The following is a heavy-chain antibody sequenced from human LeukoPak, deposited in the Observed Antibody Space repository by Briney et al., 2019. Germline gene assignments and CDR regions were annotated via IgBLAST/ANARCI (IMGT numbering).Heavy chain of an antibody. D-gene: IGHD3-10*01. V-gene: IGHV3-30-3*01. J-gene: IGHJ5*02. Sequence: GGSLRLSCAASGFTFSSYAMHWVRQAPGKGLEWVAVISYDGSNKYYADSVKGRFTISRDNSKNTLYLQMNSLRAEDTAVYYCVRGVANWFDPWGQGTLVTVSS. CDR2: ISYDGSNK. CDR1: GFTFSSYA. CDR3: VRGVANWFDP.